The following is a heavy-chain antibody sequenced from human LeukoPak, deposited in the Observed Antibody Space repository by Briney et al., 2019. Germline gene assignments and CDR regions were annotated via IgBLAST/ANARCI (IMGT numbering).Heavy chain of an antibody. CDR3: AKDRNQYYYDSSGYYTN. V-gene: IGHV3-30*18. CDR1: GFTFSSYW. Sequence: GGSLRLSCAASGFTFSSYWMSWVRQAPGKGLEWVAVISYDGSNKYYADSVKGRFTISRDNSKNTLYLQMNSLRAEDTAVYYCAKDRNQYYYDSSGYYTNWGQGTLVTVSS. J-gene: IGHJ4*02. D-gene: IGHD3-22*01. CDR2: ISYDGSNK.